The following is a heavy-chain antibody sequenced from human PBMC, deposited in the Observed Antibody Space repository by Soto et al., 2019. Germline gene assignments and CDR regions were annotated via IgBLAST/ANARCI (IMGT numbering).Heavy chain of an antibody. V-gene: IGHV1-3*01. CDR3: ARITRVRGLSRFDY. J-gene: IGHJ4*02. D-gene: IGHD3-10*01. CDR1: GYTFTSYA. CDR2: INAGNGNT. Sequence: QVQLLQSGAEVKKPGASVKVSCKASGYTFTSYAMNWVRQAPGQRLEWMGWINAGNGNTKYSQKFQGRVTITRDTAASTAYMELSSLRSEDTAVYYCARITRVRGLSRFDYWGQGTLVTVSS.